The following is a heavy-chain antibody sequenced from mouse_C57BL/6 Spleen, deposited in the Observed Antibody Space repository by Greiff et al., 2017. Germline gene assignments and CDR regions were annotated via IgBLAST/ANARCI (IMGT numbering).Heavy chain of an antibody. CDR2: ISYSGST. J-gene: IGHJ2*01. CDR1: GYSITSGYD. V-gene: IGHV3-1*01. Sequence: VPLQQSGPGMVKPSQSLSLTCTVTGYSITSGYDWHWIRHFPGNKLEWMGYISYSGSTNYNPSLKSRISITHDTSKNHFFLKLNSVTTEDTATYYCARGSNIYFDYWGQGTTLTVSS. CDR3: ARGSNIYFDY. D-gene: IGHD2-5*01.